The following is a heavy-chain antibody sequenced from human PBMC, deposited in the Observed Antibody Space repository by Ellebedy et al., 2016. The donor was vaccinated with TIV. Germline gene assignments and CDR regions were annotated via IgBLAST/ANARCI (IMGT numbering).Heavy chain of an antibody. D-gene: IGHD4-17*01. J-gene: IGHJ4*02. V-gene: IGHV3-21*04. CDR3: ARDHHGLSH. Sequence: GESLKISCAASGFTFSSYSMNWVRQAPGKGLEWVSSISSSSSYIYYADSVKGRFTISRDNAKNSLYLQLNSLRAEDTAVYYCARDHHGLSHWGQGTLVTVSS. CDR2: ISSSSSYI. CDR1: GFTFSSYS.